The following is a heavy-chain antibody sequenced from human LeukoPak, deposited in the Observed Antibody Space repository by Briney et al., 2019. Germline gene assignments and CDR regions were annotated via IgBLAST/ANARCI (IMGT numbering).Heavy chain of an antibody. CDR2: INHSGST. CDR3: AGVPVNWFDP. CDR1: GGSFSGYY. J-gene: IGHJ5*02. V-gene: IGHV4-34*01. Sequence: SETLSLTCAVYGGSFSGYYWSWIRQPPGKGLEWIGEINHSGSTNYNPSLKSRVTISVDTSKNQFSLKLSSVTAADTAVYYCAGVPVNWFDPWGPGTLVTVSS.